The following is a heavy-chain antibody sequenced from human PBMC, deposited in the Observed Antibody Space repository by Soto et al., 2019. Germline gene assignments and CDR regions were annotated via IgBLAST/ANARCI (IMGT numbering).Heavy chain of an antibody. CDR3: AAPYDCSGGRCYYYYGMDV. CDR2: IYSGGST. Sequence: GGSLRLSCAASGFTVSSNYMSWVRQAPGKGLEWVSVIYSGGSTYYADSVKGRFTISRDNSKNTLYLQMNSLRAEDTAVYYCAAPYDCSGGRCYYYYGMDVWGQGTTVTVSS. J-gene: IGHJ6*02. V-gene: IGHV3-66*01. D-gene: IGHD2-15*01. CDR1: GFTVSSNY.